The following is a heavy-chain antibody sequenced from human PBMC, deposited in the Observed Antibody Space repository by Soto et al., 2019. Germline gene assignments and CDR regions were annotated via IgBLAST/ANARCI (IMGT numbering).Heavy chain of an antibody. CDR2: IYYSGTT. D-gene: IGHD3-10*01. J-gene: IGHJ4*02. CDR1: GYSISSSNW. CDR3: ARVGGFGATTIDY. Sequence: PSETLSLTCTVSGYSISSSNWWGWIRQPPGKGLEWIGYIYYSGTTYYNPSLKSRVTMSVDTSKNQFSLKLTSVTAVDTAVYYCARVGGFGATTIDYWGQGTLVTVSS. V-gene: IGHV4-28*03.